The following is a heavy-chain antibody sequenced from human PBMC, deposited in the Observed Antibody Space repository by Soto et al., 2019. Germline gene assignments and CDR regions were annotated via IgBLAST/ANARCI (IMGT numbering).Heavy chain of an antibody. CDR1: GFAFSAYY. D-gene: IGHD3-22*01. Sequence: QVHLMESGGGLVKPGGSLRLSCAASGFAFSAYYMSWIRQAPGKGLEWLSYISESGTTIYYADSVKGRFTISRDNAKTSLYLQMNSLRVEDTAVYYCTRSDYDTSGYTDYWGQGTLVTVSS. CDR2: ISESGTTI. CDR3: TRSDYDTSGYTDY. J-gene: IGHJ4*02. V-gene: IGHV3-11*01.